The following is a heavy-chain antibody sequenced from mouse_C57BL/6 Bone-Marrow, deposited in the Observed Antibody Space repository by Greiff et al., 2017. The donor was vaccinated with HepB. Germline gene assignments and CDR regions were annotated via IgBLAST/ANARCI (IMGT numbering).Heavy chain of an antibody. D-gene: IGHD1-1*01. CDR3: ARFYGSSYGRYFDV. CDR2: IRNKANGYTT. J-gene: IGHJ1*03. CDR1: GFTFTDYY. Sequence: EVKLMDSGGGLVQPGGSLSLSCAASGFTFTDYYMSWVRQPPGKALEWLGFIRNKANGYTTEYSASVKGRFTISRDNSQSILYLQMYALRAEDSATYYCARFYGSSYGRYFDVWGTVTTVTVSS. V-gene: IGHV7-3*01.